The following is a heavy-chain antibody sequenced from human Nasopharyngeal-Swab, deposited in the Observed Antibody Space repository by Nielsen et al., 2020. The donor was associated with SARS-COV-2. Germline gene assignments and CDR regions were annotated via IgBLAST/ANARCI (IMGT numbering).Heavy chain of an antibody. D-gene: IGHD6-6*01. CDR1: GFTFSSYW. CDR2: INSDGSST. CDR3: AKAVHGSSSDPYYFDY. J-gene: IGHJ4*02. V-gene: IGHV3-74*01. Sequence: GESLKISCAASGFTFSSYWMHWVRQAPGKGLVWVSRINSDGSSTYYADSVKGRFTISRDNSKNTLYLQMNSLRAEDTALYYCAKAVHGSSSDPYYFDYWGQGTLVTVSS.